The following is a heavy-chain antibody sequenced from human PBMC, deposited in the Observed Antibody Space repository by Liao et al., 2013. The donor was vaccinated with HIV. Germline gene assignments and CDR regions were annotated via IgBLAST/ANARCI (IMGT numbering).Heavy chain of an antibody. D-gene: IGHD3-10*01. J-gene: IGHJ6*03. Sequence: QVQLQQWGAGLLKSSETLSLTCAVYGGSFSAYYWNWIRQPPGKGLEWIAYIHYSGITKYNPSLLSRVTISVDTSNNQFSLRLNSVTAADTAVYHCARGNVVYGSGTGSVGYYMDVWGKGTTVIVSS. V-gene: IGHV4-34*01. CDR1: GGSFSAYY. CDR2: IHYSGIT. CDR3: ARGNVVYGSGTGSVGYYMDV.